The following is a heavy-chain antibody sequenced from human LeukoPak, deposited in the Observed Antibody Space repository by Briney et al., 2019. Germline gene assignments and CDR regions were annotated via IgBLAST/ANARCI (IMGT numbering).Heavy chain of an antibody. Sequence: ASVKVSCMASGYSFTTYAISWVRQAPGQGLEWMGWISVYNGNTNYAQKVQGRVTMTTDTSTSTAYMELRSLRSDDTAVYYCARQPAEYDYGLDVWGQGTTVTVSS. CDR1: GYSFTTYA. J-gene: IGHJ6*02. CDR2: ISVYNGNT. CDR3: ARQPAEYDYGLDV. V-gene: IGHV1-18*01.